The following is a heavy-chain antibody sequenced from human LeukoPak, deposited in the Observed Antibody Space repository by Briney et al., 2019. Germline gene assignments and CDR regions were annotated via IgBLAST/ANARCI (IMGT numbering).Heavy chain of an antibody. J-gene: IGHJ6*02. CDR2: ISAYNGNT. Sequence: ASVKVSCKASGYTFTSYGISWVRQAPGQGLEWMGWISAYNGNTNYAQKLQGRVTMTTDTSTSTAYMELRSLRSDDTAVYYCARAVPKAYYFYGMDVWGQGTTVTVSS. CDR1: GYTFTSYG. CDR3: ARAVPKAYYFYGMDV. D-gene: IGHD1-1*01. V-gene: IGHV1-18*01.